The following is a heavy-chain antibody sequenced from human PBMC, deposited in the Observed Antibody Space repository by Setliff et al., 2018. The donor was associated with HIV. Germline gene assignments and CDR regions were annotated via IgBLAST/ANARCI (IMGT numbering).Heavy chain of an antibody. V-gene: IGHV3-7*01. Sequence: HPGGSLRLSCATSGFTFSNFWMTWVRQAPGKGLEWVANIKEDGSETFYVDSVKGRFTISTDNSKNTLYLQMNSLRAEDTAVHYCAKGFSRIVAVISDYWGLGTLVTVSS. CDR3: AKGFSRIVAVISDY. CDR1: GFTFSNFW. CDR2: IKEDGSET. J-gene: IGHJ4*02. D-gene: IGHD3-22*01.